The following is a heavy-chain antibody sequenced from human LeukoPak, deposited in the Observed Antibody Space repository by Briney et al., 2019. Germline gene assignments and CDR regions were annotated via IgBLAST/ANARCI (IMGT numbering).Heavy chain of an antibody. Sequence: SETLSLTCTVSGGSISSSSYYWGWLRQPPGKGLEWVGTIYYSGSTYYTPSLKSRVTISVDTSKNQFSLKVSSATAADTAVYYCASLYGSGSYYPSDYWGQGTLVTVSS. D-gene: IGHD3-10*01. CDR2: IYYSGST. CDR3: ASLYGSGSYYPSDY. V-gene: IGHV4-39*07. CDR1: GGSISSSSYY. J-gene: IGHJ4*02.